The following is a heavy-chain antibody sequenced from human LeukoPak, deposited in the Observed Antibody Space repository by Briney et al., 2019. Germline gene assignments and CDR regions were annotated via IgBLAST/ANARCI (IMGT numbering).Heavy chain of an antibody. CDR1: GFAFSSYA. Sequence: GGSLRLSCAASGFAFSSYAMSWVRQAPGKGLEWVPAISGSGGSTYYADSVKGRFTISRDNSKNTLYLQMNSLRAEDTAVYYCATPGPLRWQSYWYFDLWGRGTLVTVSS. J-gene: IGHJ2*01. CDR2: ISGSGGST. V-gene: IGHV3-23*01. CDR3: ATPGPLRWQSYWYFDL. D-gene: IGHD4-23*01.